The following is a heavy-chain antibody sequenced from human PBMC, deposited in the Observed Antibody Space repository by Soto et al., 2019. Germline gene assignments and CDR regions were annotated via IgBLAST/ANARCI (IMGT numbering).Heavy chain of an antibody. CDR1: GGPISSYY. Sequence: SETLSLTSTVSGGPISSYYWIWIRQPPGKGLEWIGYIYDSGSTNYNPSLKSRVTISVDTSKNQFSLKLSSVTAADTAVYYCARQVGGWAPWYFDYWGQGTLVTVSS. CDR2: IYDSGST. J-gene: IGHJ4*02. V-gene: IGHV4-59*08. CDR3: ARQVGGWAPWYFDY. D-gene: IGHD6-19*01.